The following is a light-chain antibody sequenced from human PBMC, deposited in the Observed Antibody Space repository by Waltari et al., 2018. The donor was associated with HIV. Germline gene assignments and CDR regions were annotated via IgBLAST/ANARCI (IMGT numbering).Light chain of an antibody. V-gene: IGLV2-14*01. Sequence: QSALTQPASVSGSLGQSITIPCTGTSSDVGGYDYVSWYQQHPGRAPKLLIYDVSNRPSVVSNRFSGSKSGNTASLTISGLQAEDEADYHCSSYTSSSTLEVVFGGGTKLTVL. CDR1: SSDVGGYDY. CDR3: SSYTSSSTLEVV. J-gene: IGLJ3*02. CDR2: DVS.